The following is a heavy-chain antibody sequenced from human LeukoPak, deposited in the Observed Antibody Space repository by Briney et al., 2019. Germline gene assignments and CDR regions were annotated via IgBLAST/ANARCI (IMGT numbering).Heavy chain of an antibody. CDR3: ARDRTEQWLGERHYYYIDV. CDR1: GYSISSGYY. V-gene: IGHV4-38-2*02. J-gene: IGHJ6*03. D-gene: IGHD6-19*01. Sequence: SETLSLTCSVSGYSISSGYYRGWIRPAPGKGLEWIGSIYYVGIIYYNPSLKSRVTISVDKSKNQFSLKVNSVTATDTAMYYCARDRTEQWLGERHYYYIDVWGKGTTVTVSS. CDR2: IYYVGII.